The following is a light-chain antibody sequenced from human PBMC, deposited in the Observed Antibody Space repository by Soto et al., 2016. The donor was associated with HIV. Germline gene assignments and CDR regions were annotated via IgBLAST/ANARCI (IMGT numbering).Light chain of an antibody. CDR2: MGS. CDR1: QSLLHSNGNTY. V-gene: IGKV2-28*01. Sequence: DIVMTQSPLSLPVSPREPASISCRSSQSLLHSNGNTYLDWYLQKPGQSPQHLIYMGSNRASAVPDRFSGSGSGTDFTLNISRVEAEDAGIYYCMQALQTPLTFGGGTRVEI. CDR3: MQALQTPLT. J-gene: IGKJ4*01.